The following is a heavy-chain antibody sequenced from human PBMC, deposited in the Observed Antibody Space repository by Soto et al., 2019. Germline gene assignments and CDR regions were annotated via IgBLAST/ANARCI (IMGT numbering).Heavy chain of an antibody. V-gene: IGHV4-34*01. J-gene: IGHJ6*02. CDR3: AGESGISRWYDGMDV. CDR1: GGSFSGYY. D-gene: IGHD6-13*01. CDR2: INHSGST. Sequence: SETLSLTCAVYGGSFSGYYWSWIRQPPGKGLEWVGEINHSGSTNYNPSLKSRVTISVDTYKNQFSLQLSSVTAADTAVYYCAGESGISRWYDGMDVWGPGTTVNVSS.